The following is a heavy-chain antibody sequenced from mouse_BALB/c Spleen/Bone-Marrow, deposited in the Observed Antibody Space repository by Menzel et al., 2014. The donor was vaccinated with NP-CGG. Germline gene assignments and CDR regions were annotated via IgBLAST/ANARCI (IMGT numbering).Heavy chain of an antibody. V-gene: IGHV1S22*01. CDR3: ARFDGYDVGFAY. D-gene: IGHD2-2*01. CDR2: IHPGSGTA. J-gene: IGHJ3*01. CDR1: GYTFTSYW. Sequence: LKQSGSELVRPGASVKLSCKASGYTFTSYWMHWVKQRPGQGLEWIGNIHPGSGTAKYDEKFKNKATLTVDTSSSTAYMQLSSLTSEDSAVYYCARFDGYDVGFAYWGQGTLVTVS.